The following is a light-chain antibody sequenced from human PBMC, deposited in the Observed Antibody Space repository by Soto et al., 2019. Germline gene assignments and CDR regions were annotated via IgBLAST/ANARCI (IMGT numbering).Light chain of an antibody. Sequence: DIQMTQSPSTLSASVGDRVTITCRASQSINNWLAWYQQKPGKAPKLLIYEASSLLSGVPSMFSGSGSGTEFTLTISSLQPDDFADYYCQQYDSDSSTFGQGTKLDI. CDR3: QQYDSDSST. CDR2: EAS. V-gene: IGKV1-5*03. J-gene: IGKJ2*01. CDR1: QSINNW.